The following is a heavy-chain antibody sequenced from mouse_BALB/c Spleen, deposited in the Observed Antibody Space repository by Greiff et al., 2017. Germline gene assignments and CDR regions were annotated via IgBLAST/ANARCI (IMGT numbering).Heavy chain of an antibody. CDR2: ISYDGSN. CDR1: GYSITSGYY. D-gene: IGHD4-1*01. V-gene: IGHV3-6*02. CDR3: ARLTGTSGFAY. J-gene: IGHJ3*01. Sequence: EVQLPESGPGLVKPSQSLSLTCSVTGYSITSGYYWNWIRQFPGNKLEWMGYISYDGSNNYNPSLKNRISITRDTSKNQFFLKLNSVTTEDTATYYCARLTGTSGFAYWGQGTLVTVSA.